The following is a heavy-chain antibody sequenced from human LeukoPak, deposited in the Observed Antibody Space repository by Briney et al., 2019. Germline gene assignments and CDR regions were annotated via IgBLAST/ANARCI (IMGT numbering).Heavy chain of an antibody. J-gene: IGHJ2*01. CDR1: GGSISSYY. D-gene: IGHD5-12*01. V-gene: IGHV4-59*01. CDR2: IYYSGST. Sequence: SETLSLTCTVSGGSISSYYWSWIRQPPGKGLEWIGYIYYSGSTNYNPSLKSRVTISVDTSKNQFSLKLSSVTAADTAVYYCAREAPEDGYPNRYFDLWGRGTLVTVSS. CDR3: AREAPEDGYPNRYFDL.